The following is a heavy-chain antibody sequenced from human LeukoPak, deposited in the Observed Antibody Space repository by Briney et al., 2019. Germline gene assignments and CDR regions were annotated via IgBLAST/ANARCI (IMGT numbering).Heavy chain of an antibody. Sequence: GGSLRLSCAASGFTFSSYAMSWVRQAPGKGLEWVSAISGSGGSTYYADSVKGRFTISRDNSKNTLYLQMNGLRAEDTAVYYCATTKKEWELTDAFDIWGQGTMVTVSS. CDR1: GFTFSSYA. CDR2: ISGSGGST. J-gene: IGHJ3*02. D-gene: IGHD1-26*01. V-gene: IGHV3-23*01. CDR3: ATTKKEWELTDAFDI.